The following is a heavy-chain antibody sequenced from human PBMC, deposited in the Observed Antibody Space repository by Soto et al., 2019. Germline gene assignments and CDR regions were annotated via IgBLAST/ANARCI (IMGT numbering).Heavy chain of an antibody. CDR2: IYYSGST. CDR1: GGSVSSGSYY. CDR3: ARDLLVEPTYYYYGMDV. D-gene: IGHD1-26*01. J-gene: IGHJ6*02. V-gene: IGHV4-61*01. Sequence: QVQLQESGPGLVKPSETLSLTCTVSGGSVSSGSYYWSWIRQPPGKGLEWIGYIYYSGSTNYNPSLKCRVTISVDTSKNQFSLKLSSVTAADTAVYYCARDLLVEPTYYYYGMDVWGQGTTVTVSS.